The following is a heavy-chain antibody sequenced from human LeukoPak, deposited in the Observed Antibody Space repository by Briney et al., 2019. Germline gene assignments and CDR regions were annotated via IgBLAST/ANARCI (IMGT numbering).Heavy chain of an antibody. CDR1: GFTFGDYA. CDR3: TPAPLYCRGSYCHD. J-gene: IGHJ4*02. Sequence: PGGSLRLSCTASGFTFGDYAMSWVRQAPGKGLEWVGFIRSKAYGGTTEYAASVKGRFTISRDDSKNTLYLQMNSLKTEDTAVYYCTPAPLYCRGSYCHDWGQGALVTVSS. V-gene: IGHV3-49*04. D-gene: IGHD2-15*01. CDR2: IRSKAYGGTT.